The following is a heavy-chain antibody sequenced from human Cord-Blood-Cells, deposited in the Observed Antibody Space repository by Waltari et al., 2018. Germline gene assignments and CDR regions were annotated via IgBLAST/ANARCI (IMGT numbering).Heavy chain of an antibody. J-gene: IGHJ3*02. Sequence: EVQLVESGGGLVQPGGSLRLSCAASGFTFSSYWMSWVRQAPGKGLEWVANIKQDGSEKDYVDSVKGRFTISRDNAKNSLYLQMNSLRAEDTAVYYCARDGGMGRRAFDIWGQGTMVTVSS. CDR2: IKQDGSEK. V-gene: IGHV3-7*01. CDR1: GFTFSSYW. CDR3: ARDGGMGRRAFDI. D-gene: IGHD1-26*01.